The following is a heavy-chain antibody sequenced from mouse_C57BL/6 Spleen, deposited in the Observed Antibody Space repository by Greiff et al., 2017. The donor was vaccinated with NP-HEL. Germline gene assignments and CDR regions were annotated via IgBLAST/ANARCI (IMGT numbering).Heavy chain of an antibody. V-gene: IGHV1-26*01. Sequence: EVQLQQSGPELVKPGASVKISCKASGYTFTDYYMNWVKQSHGKSLEWIGDINPNNGGTSYNQTFKGKATLTVDKSSSTAYLELRSLTSEDSAVYYCARRDCLSFAYWGQGTLVTVSA. CDR3: ARRDCLSFAY. CDR1: GYTFTDYY. J-gene: IGHJ3*01. CDR2: INPNNGGT. D-gene: IGHD3-3*01.